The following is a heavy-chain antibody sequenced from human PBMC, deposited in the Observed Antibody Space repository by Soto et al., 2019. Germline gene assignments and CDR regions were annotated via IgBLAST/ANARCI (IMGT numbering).Heavy chain of an antibody. D-gene: IGHD5-12*01. V-gene: IGHV4-31*03. CDR2: IYYSGST. CDR1: GGSISSGGYY. CDR3: ARARGYSGYDFPRFDY. J-gene: IGHJ4*02. Sequence: SETLSLTCTVSGGSISSGGYYWSWIRQHPGKGLEWIGYIYYSGSTYYNPSLKSRVTISVDTSKNQFSLKLSSVTAADTAVYYCARARGYSGYDFPRFDYWGQGTLVTVSS.